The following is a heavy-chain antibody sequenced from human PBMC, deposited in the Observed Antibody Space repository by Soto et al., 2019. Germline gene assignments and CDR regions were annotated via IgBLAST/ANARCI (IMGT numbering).Heavy chain of an antibody. Sequence: EVQLVESGGGLVQPGGSLRLSCAASGFTFSSYEMNWVRQAPGKVLEWVSYISSSGSTIYYADSVKGRFTISRDNAKNSLYLQMNSLRAEDTAVYYCARDAVIRGSTFDSWGQGTLVTVSS. J-gene: IGHJ4*02. CDR3: ARDAVIRGSTFDS. CDR1: GFTFSSYE. D-gene: IGHD2-21*01. V-gene: IGHV3-48*03. CDR2: ISSSGSTI.